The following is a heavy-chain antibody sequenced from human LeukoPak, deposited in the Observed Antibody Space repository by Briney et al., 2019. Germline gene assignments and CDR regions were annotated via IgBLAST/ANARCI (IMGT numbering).Heavy chain of an antibody. CDR1: RFTLTFYA. V-gene: IGHV3-23*01. D-gene: IGHD6-13*01. CDR3: AKAYSSSLYGDAFHI. J-gene: IGHJ3*02. Sequence: GGSLRLSCAGSRFTLTFYAMTWVPLTPGKGVWWVSGISVDASVSRHTDPVKGRFNISRDNSKNALYLQLNGLRVEDTAIYYCAKAYSSSLYGDAFHIWGQGTMVTVSP. CDR2: ISVDASVS.